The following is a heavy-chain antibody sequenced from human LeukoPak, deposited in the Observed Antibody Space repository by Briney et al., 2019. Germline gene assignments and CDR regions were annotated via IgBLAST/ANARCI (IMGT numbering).Heavy chain of an antibody. CDR1: GVSISIYY. D-gene: IGHD3-10*01. J-gene: IGHJ4*02. Sequence: SETLSLTCTVSGVSISIYYWSWIRQPPGKGLEWLGYTYNSGSTLYNPSPKSRVTISVDTSRNEFSLRLTSVTAADAAVYYCVRDRELNYWGQGTLVTVSS. V-gene: IGHV4-59*01. CDR3: VRDRELNY. CDR2: TYNSGST.